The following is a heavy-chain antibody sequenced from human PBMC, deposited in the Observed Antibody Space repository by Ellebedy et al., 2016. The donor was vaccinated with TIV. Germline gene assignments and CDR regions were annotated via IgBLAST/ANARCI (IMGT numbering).Heavy chain of an antibody. CDR3: ARDQWLGRAYYFDS. V-gene: IGHV3-7*01. Sequence: GESLKISCATSGFTFSNYRMTWVRQAPGKGLEWVANIKQDGSEKYYVDSVKGRFSISRDNAKSSLYLQMNSLTDEDTAVYYCARDQWLGRAYYFDSWGQGTLVTVSS. J-gene: IGHJ4*02. CDR1: GFTFSNYR. D-gene: IGHD6-19*01. CDR2: IKQDGSEK.